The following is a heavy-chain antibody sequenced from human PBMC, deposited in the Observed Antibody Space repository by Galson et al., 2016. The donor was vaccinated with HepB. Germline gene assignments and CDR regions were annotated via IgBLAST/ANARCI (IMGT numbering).Heavy chain of an antibody. CDR1: GYTFINHG. Sequence: SVKVSCKASGYTFINHGISWVRQAPGQGLEWMGWISGYNGDNGNTNYAQKFQGRVTMTTDTSTNTAYMDLRGLTSDDTAVYYCARSVPKWLLDYWGQGTLVTVSS. D-gene: IGHD5-12*01. J-gene: IGHJ4*02. CDR2: ISGYNGDNGNT. CDR3: ARSVPKWLLDY. V-gene: IGHV1-18*01.